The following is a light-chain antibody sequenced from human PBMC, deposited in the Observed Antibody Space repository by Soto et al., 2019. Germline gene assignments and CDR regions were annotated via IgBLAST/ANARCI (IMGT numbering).Light chain of an antibody. Sequence: SALTQPASVSGSPGQSITISCTGTTNDVGGYNYVSWYQQHPGKAPKLLIFEVSSRPSGVSNRFSGSKSGNTASLTISALQAEDEADYYCSSFAGSRVXVLGGGTQLTVL. CDR2: EVS. CDR3: SSFAGSRVXV. CDR1: TNDVGGYNY. V-gene: IGLV2-14*01. J-gene: IGLJ2*01.